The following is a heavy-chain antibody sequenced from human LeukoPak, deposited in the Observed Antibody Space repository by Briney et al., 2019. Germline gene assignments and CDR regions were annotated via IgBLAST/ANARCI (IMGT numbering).Heavy chain of an antibody. D-gene: IGHD3-10*01. V-gene: IGHV4-59*11. CDR3: AIEIQGRGACYFDY. CDR1: NGPLNNHS. J-gene: IGHJ4*03. Sequence: SETLSLTCTVSNGPLNNHSWAWIRQPPGKELEWIGYAYYSGSTNFNPSLKSLVTISVHTSTNEFSLQLTSVTAADTAVYFCAIEIQGRGACYFDYWGQGKLVTVSS. CDR2: AYYSGST.